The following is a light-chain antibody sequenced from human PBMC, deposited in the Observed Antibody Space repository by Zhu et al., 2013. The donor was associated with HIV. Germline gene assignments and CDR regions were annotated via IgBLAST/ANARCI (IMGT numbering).Light chain of an antibody. CDR1: SGDIGAYNY. J-gene: IGLJ2*01. CDR2: DVS. V-gene: IGLV2-14*03. Sequence: QSALAQPASVSGSPGQSITISCTGTSGDIGAYNYVSWYQQRPGKAPKLVISDVSNRPSGVSSRSSGSKSGNTASLTISGLQADDEGDYYCGSYTSGSTLKVFGGGTKLTVL. CDR3: GSYTSGSTLKV.